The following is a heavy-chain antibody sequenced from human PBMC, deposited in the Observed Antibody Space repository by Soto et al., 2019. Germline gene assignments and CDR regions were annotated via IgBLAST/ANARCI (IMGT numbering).Heavy chain of an antibody. CDR1: GGSFSSYV. J-gene: IGHJ6*02. CDR3: ARPMAYAMRGWAGMDV. D-gene: IGHD2-8*01. Sequence: QVQLVQSGAEVKKPGSSVKVSCKASGGSFSSYVISWQRQAPGQGLEWMGGIIPIFGTASYAQKFQGRLTITADESTSTAYMELSSLKSEDTAVYYCARPMAYAMRGWAGMDVWGQGTTVTVSS. CDR2: IIPIFGTA. V-gene: IGHV1-69*01.